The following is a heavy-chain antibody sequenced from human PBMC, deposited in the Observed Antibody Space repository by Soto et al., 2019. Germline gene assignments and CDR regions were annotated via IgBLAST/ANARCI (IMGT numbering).Heavy chain of an antibody. CDR3: AKGEFTSLPKTFDY. Sequence: PGGSLRLSCAASGFTFSSYGMHWVRQAPGKGLEWVAVISYDGSNKYYADSVKGRFTISRDNSKNTLYLQMNSLRAEDTAVYYCAKGEFTSLPKTFDYWGQGTLVTVSS. CDR2: ISYDGSNK. D-gene: IGHD3-10*01. CDR1: GFTFSSYG. J-gene: IGHJ4*02. V-gene: IGHV3-30*18.